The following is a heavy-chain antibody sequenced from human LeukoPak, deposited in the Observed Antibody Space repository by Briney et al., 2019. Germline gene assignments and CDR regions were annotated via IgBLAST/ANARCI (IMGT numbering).Heavy chain of an antibody. CDR3: ARIVVHLYDY. CDR1: GYSISSGYY. J-gene: IGHJ4*02. CDR2: IHHSGST. V-gene: IGHV4-38-2*02. D-gene: IGHD2-15*01. Sequence: PSETLSLTCTVSGYSISSGYYWGWIRQPPGKGLEWIGSIHHSGSTYYNPSLKSRVTISVDTSKNQFSLKLSSVTAADTAVYYCARIVVHLYDYWGQGTLVTVSS.